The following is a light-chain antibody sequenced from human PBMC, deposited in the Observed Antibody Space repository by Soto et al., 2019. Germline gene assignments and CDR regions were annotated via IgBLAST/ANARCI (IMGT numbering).Light chain of an antibody. CDR1: QSLINN. V-gene: IGKV3-15*01. J-gene: IGKJ2*01. CDR3: QQYNNWPHT. CDR2: GAS. Sequence: EIVMTQSPATLSVSPGEGATLSCRASQSLINNKLAWFQQKPGQAPRLLIYGASTRATGLPARFSGSGSGTEFTLTISSLQSEDFAIYYCQQYNNWPHTFGKGTKLEIK.